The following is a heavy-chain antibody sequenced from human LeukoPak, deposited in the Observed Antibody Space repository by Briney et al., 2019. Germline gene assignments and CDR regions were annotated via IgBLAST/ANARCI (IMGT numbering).Heavy chain of an antibody. CDR1: GFTVGSTY. J-gene: IGHJ4*02. CDR2: IYSGGST. Sequence: GSLRLSCAASGFTVGSTYISWVRQAPGKGLEWVSVIYSGGSTKYADSVKARFTISRDTSKNTVYLQMNNLRAEDTAVYYCARATLDNWGQGTLVTVSS. CDR3: ARATLDN. V-gene: IGHV3-53*01.